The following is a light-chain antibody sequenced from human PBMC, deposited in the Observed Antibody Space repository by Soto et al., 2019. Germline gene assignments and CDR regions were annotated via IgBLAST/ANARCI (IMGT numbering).Light chain of an antibody. Sequence: QSVLTPPPSVSAAPGQKVTISFSGSSSNIGGNSVSWYQQLPGTAPKLLIYDDNKRPSGIPDRFSGSKSGTSATLDITGFQTGDEADYYCGSWDSSLSAYVFGPGTKVTVL. CDR1: SSNIGGNS. CDR3: GSWDSSLSAYV. J-gene: IGLJ1*01. V-gene: IGLV1-51*01. CDR2: DDN.